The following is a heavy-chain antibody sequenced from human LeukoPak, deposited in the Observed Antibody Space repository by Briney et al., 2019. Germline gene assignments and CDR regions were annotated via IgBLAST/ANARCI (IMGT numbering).Heavy chain of an antibody. CDR2: IKQGGSEK. J-gene: IGHJ4*02. CDR3: ARGSSYYYY. D-gene: IGHD3-22*01. CDR1: GFIYSSYG. Sequence: GGSLRLSCAASGFIYSSYGMSWVRQAPGKGLEWVANIKQGGSEKYYVDSVKGRFTSSRDNAKDSLYLQRNSLRAEDTAVYYCARGSSYYYYWGQGTLVTVSS. V-gene: IGHV3-7*05.